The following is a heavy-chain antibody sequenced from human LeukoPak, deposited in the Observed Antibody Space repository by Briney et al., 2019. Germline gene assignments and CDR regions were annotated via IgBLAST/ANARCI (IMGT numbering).Heavy chain of an antibody. V-gene: IGHV4-34*01. CDR3: ASYCTTTTCRPFDY. Sequence: PSETLSLTCAVYGRSFSGYYWSWIRQPPGKGLEWIGEIDHSGSTDYNPSLKSRVTISVDTAKNQFSLKLSSVTAADTAVYYCASYCTTTTCRPFDYWGQGTLVTVSS. D-gene: IGHD2-2*01. CDR2: IDHSGST. CDR1: GRSFSGYY. J-gene: IGHJ4*02.